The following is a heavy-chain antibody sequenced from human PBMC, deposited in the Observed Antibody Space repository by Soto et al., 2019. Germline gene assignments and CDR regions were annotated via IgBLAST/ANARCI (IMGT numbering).Heavy chain of an antibody. CDR3: AKGIDLVAALTIYDSHFDY. CDR2: ISGSGGST. J-gene: IGHJ4*02. V-gene: IGHV3-23*01. D-gene: IGHD2-15*01. Sequence: GGSLRLSCAASGFTFSSYAMSWVRQAPGKGLEWVSAISGSGGSTYYADSVKGRFTISRDNSKNTLYLQMNSLRAEDTAVYYCAKGIDLVAALTIYDSHFDYWGQGTLVTVSS. CDR1: GFTFSSYA.